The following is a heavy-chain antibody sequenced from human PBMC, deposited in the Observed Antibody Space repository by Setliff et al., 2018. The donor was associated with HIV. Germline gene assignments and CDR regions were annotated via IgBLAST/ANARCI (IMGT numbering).Heavy chain of an antibody. J-gene: IGHJ3*02. D-gene: IGHD3-22*01. CDR1: GDSISSARHY. Sequence: SETLSLTCIVSGDSISSARHYWGWIRQPPGKGLEWIGSVYYSGDTYYNPSLKSRVTISVDTSKNQFSLKLSSVTAADTAVYYCARTFNSGYLRYAFDIWGQGTMVTVSS. CDR3: ARTFNSGYLRYAFDI. CDR2: VYYSGDT. V-gene: IGHV4-39*07.